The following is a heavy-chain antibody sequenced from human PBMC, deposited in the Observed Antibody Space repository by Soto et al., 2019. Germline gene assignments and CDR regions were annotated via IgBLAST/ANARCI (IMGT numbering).Heavy chain of an antibody. V-gene: IGHV3-49*03. CDR2: IRSKAYGGTT. J-gene: IGHJ4*02. CDR1: GFTFGDYA. Sequence: GGSLRLSCTASGFTFGDYAMSWFRQAPGKGLEWVGFIRSKAYGGTTEYAASVKGRFTISRDDSKSIAYLQMNSLKTEDTAVYYCTREPLDCSGGSCYLQPHSLLSYSVGYWGQGTLVTVSS. D-gene: IGHD2-15*01. CDR3: TREPLDCSGGSCYLQPHSLLSYSVGY.